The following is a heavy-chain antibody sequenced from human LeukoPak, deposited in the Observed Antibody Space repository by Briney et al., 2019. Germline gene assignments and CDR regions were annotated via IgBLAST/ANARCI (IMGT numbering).Heavy chain of an antibody. CDR3: ARGASRADY. J-gene: IGHJ4*02. CDR1: GFTFRSYN. V-gene: IGHV3-21*01. Sequence: GGSLRLSCAATGFTFRSYNMNWVRQAPGKRPEWVSSISSSSSYIYYADSVKGRFTISRDNAKNSLYLQMNSLRAEDTALYYCARGASRADYWGQGTLVTVSS. CDR2: ISSSSSYI.